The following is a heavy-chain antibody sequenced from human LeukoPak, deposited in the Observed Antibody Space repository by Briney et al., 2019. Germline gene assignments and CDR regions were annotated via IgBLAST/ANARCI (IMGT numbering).Heavy chain of an antibody. CDR3: ARRNWGSTFDY. V-gene: IGHV3-23*01. Sequence: GGSLRLSCAASGFTFSSYAMNWVRQAPGKGLEWVSAICGSGGSTYYADSVKGRFTISRDNSKNTLYLQMNSLRAEDTAVYYCARRNWGSTFDYWGQGTLVTVSS. D-gene: IGHD7-27*01. CDR1: GFTFSSYA. J-gene: IGHJ4*02. CDR2: ICGSGGST.